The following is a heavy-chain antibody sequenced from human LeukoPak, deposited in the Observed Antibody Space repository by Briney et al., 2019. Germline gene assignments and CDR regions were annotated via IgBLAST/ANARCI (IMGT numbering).Heavy chain of an antibody. CDR3: ARERGAPGAFDI. Sequence: PGGSLRLSRAASGFTFSSYGMHGVRQAPGKGLEWEAVIWYDGSNKYYADSVKGRFTISRDNSKNTLYLQMNSLRAEDTAVYYCARERGAPGAFDIWGQGTMVTVSS. D-gene: IGHD1-14*01. V-gene: IGHV3-33*01. J-gene: IGHJ3*02. CDR1: GFTFSSYG. CDR2: IWYDGSNK.